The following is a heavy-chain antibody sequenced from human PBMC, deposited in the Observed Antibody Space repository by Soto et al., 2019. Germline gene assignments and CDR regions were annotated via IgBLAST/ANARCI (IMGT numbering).Heavy chain of an antibody. V-gene: IGHV3-23*01. CDR2: ITGGGDRT. Sequence: GGSLRLSCAGSGFTFSSYGMSWVRQAPGKGLEWVSSITGGGDRTFYAASVKGRFTISRDNSRNRLYLQVTSLRAEDTALYYCARSKCRSWRNDLREIDYWGQ. CDR1: GFTFSSYG. J-gene: IGHJ4*02. CDR3: ARSKCRSWRNDLREIDY. D-gene: IGHD1-1*01.